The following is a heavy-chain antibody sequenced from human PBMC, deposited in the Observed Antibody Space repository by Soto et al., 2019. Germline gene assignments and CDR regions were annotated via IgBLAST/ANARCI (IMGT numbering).Heavy chain of an antibody. V-gene: IGHV4-61*01. CDR3: ARVWDSSGYPRDY. D-gene: IGHD3-22*01. CDR2: IYYSGST. J-gene: IGHJ4*02. CDR1: GGSVSSGTYY. Sequence: PSETLSLTCTVSGGSVSSGTYYWSWIRQPPGKGLEWIGFIYYSGSTNYNPSLKSRVTISVDTSKNQFSLKLSSVTAADTAVYYCARVWDSSGYPRDYWGQGTIVTVYS.